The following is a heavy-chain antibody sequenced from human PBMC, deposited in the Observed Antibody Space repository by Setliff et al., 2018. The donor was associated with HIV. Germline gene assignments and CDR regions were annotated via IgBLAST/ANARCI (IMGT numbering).Heavy chain of an antibody. V-gene: IGHV3-66*02. CDR3: ARENRFYASGSHYAEWGFDP. J-gene: IGHJ5*02. CDR1: EVSVSGHY. D-gene: IGHD3-10*01. Sequence: GGSLRLSCAASEVSVSGHYMGWARQTPGKGLEWVSVTFAGGSTDYADSVKGRFTVSRDHSTNTLNLQMNSLRVEDTGIYYCARENRFYASGSHYAEWGFDPWGQGVLVTVS. CDR2: TFAGGST.